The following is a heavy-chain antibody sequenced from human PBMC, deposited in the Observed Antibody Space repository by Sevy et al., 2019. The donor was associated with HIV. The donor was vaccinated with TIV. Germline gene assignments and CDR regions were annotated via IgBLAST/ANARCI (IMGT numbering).Heavy chain of an antibody. Sequence: SETLSLTCTVSGGSISSYYWSWIRQPAGKGLEWIGRIYTSGSTNYNPSLKSRVTMSVDTSKNQFSLKLSSVTAADTAVYYCARDPGAPHETYFDYWGQGTLVTVSS. J-gene: IGHJ4*02. CDR2: IYTSGST. V-gene: IGHV4-4*07. CDR3: ARDPGAPHETYFDY. CDR1: GGSISSYY.